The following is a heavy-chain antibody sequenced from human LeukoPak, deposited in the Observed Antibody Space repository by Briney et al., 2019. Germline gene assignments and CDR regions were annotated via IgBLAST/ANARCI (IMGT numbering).Heavy chain of an antibody. CDR2: SDRDGVVR. CDR3: VASRWSGALDF. CDR1: SIRFADHW. Sequence: GGSLRLSCVGSSIRFADHWMLWVRQVPGKPPAWVARSDRDGVVREYADSVKGRFTIPRDNARNTIHLEMNRLKVEGTAIYYCVASRWSGALDFWGQGSLVTVSS. J-gene: IGHJ4*02. V-gene: IGHV3-74*01. D-gene: IGHD3-3*01.